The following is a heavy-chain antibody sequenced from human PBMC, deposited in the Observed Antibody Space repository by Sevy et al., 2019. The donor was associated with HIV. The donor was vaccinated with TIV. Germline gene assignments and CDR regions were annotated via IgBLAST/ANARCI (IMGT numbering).Heavy chain of an antibody. J-gene: IGHJ6*02. Sequence: ASVEVSCKASGYTFTSYGISWVRQAPGQGLEWMGWISAYNGNTNYAQKLQGRVTMTTDTSTSTAYMELRSLRSDDTAVYYCARDSDVKGIAVADPGAYYYYGMDVWGQGTTVTVSS. CDR3: ARDSDVKGIAVADPGAYYYYGMDV. CDR2: ISAYNGNT. CDR1: GYTFTSYG. V-gene: IGHV1-18*01. D-gene: IGHD6-19*01.